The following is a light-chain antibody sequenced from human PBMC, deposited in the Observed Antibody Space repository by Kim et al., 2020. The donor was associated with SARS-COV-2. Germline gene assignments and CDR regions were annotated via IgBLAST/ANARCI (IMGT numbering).Light chain of an antibody. CDR3: SSYSTRSTLYV. Sequence: QSITISCTGASSDIGAYNYVAWYQQHPGKAPKLTIYDVSNRPSGVSNRFSGSKSGNTASLTISGLQAEDEADYYCSSYSTRSTLYVFGTGTKVTVL. J-gene: IGLJ1*01. CDR2: DVS. V-gene: IGLV2-14*03. CDR1: SSDIGAYNY.